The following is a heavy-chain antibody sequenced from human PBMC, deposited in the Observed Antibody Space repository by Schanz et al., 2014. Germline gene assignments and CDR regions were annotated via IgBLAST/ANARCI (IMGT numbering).Heavy chain of an antibody. V-gene: IGHV3-23*01. CDR2: IRGSGGST. CDR3: AKVWKDHRIAGRPGWSDGMGV. Sequence: DVQLLESGGGLVQPGGSLRLSCAASAFALNNYDMTWVRQAPGKGLEWVSCIRGSGGSTLYADSVQGRFTISRDDSKNMLYLQMNSLRAEDTAVYYCAKVWKDHRIAGRPGWSDGMGVWGQGTTVTVSS. D-gene: IGHD6-6*01. CDR1: AFALNNYD. J-gene: IGHJ6*02.